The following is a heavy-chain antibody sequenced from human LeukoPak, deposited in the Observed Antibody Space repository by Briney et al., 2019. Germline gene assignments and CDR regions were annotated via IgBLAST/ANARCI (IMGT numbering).Heavy chain of an antibody. CDR1: GYTFTSYD. Sequence: GASVKVSCKASGYTFTSYDINWVRQATGQGLEWMGWMNPNSGNTGYAQKFQGRVTMTRNTSISTAYMELSSLRSEDTAVYYYALNYYDSSGFEFDYWGQGTLVTVSS. V-gene: IGHV1-8*01. J-gene: IGHJ4*02. CDR2: MNPNSGNT. CDR3: ALNYYDSSGFEFDY. D-gene: IGHD3-22*01.